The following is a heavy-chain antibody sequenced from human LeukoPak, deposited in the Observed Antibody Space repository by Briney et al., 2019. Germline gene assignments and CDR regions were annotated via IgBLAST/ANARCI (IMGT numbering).Heavy chain of an antibody. D-gene: IGHD6-19*01. CDR2: IKQDGSEK. CDR1: GFTFSRDW. J-gene: IGHJ4*02. V-gene: IGHV3-7*01. CDR3: ARESIAVAGAPFDY. Sequence: PGGSLRLSCAASGFTFSRDWMSWVRQAPGKGLEWVANIKQDGSEKYYVDSVKGRFTISRDNAKNSLYLQMNSLRAEDTAVYYCARESIAVAGAPFDYWGQGTLVTVSS.